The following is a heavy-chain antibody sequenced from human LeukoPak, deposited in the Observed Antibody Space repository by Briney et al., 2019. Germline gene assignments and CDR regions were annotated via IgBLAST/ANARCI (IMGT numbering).Heavy chain of an antibody. J-gene: IGHJ5*02. D-gene: IGHD1-1*01. CDR2: ISGSGSHA. Sequence: GGSLRLSCAASGFIFGSYAMGWTRQAPGQGLEWVSAISGSGSHANYAESVKGRFTISRDNSKNTLYLQMHSLIAADTAVYYCGSGPVGTTVPWGQGTLVTVSS. V-gene: IGHV3-23*01. CDR1: GFIFGSYA. CDR3: GSGPVGTTVP.